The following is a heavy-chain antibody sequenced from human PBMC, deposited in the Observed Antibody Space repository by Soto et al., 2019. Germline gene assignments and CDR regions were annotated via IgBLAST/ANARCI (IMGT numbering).Heavy chain of an antibody. D-gene: IGHD3-3*01. J-gene: IGHJ6*02. CDR1: GFTFSAHG. CDR2: IWSDGSNE. V-gene: IGHV3-33*01. Sequence: GGSLRLSCAASGFTFSAHGIHWVRQAPGKGLEWAAVIWSDGSNEYYADSVRGRFTISRDNSKNTLDLQMDSLRADDTALYYCARDTGSGVDYALDVWGQGTTVTVSS. CDR3: ARDTGSGVDYALDV.